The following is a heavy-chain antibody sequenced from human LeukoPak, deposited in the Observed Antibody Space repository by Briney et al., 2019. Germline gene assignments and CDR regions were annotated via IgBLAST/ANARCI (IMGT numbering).Heavy chain of an antibody. CDR1: GGSFRGYD. CDR2: INHSGST. CDR3: ARGPGIQLWLRWFDP. Sequence: SETLSLTCAVYGGSFRGYDWSWIRQPPGKGLEWIGEINHSGSTNHHPSLKSRVNISVDTSKNQFSLKLSSVTAADTAVYYCARGPGIQLWLRWFDPWGQGTLVTVSS. D-gene: IGHD5-18*01. V-gene: IGHV4-34*01. J-gene: IGHJ5*02.